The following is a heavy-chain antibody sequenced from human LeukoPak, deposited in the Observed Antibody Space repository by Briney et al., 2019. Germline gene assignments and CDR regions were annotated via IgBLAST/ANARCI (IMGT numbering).Heavy chain of an antibody. D-gene: IGHD2-2*01. Sequence: SETLSLTCTVSGGSISSYYWSWIRQPPGKGLEWIGYIYYSGSTNYNPSLKSRVTISVDTSKNQFSLKLSSVTAADTAVYYCARGPIVVVPAAISERNWFDPWGQGTLVTVSS. CDR1: GGSISSYY. CDR3: ARGPIVVVPAAISERNWFDP. J-gene: IGHJ5*02. V-gene: IGHV4-59*12. CDR2: IYYSGST.